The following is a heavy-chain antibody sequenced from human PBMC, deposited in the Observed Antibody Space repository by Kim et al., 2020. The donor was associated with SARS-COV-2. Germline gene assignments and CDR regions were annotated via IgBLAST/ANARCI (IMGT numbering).Heavy chain of an antibody. CDR3: ARGGNSYYYYGMDV. V-gene: IGHV4-34*01. Sequence: TPSLKSRVTISVDTSKNQFSLKLSSVTAADTAVYYCARGGNSYYYYGMDVWGQGTTVTVSS. J-gene: IGHJ6*02.